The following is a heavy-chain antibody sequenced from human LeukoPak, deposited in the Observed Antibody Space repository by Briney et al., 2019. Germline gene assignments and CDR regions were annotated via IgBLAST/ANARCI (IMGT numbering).Heavy chain of an antibody. D-gene: IGHD1-20*01. CDR1: GYTFSDYY. Sequence: GASVKVSCKASGYTFSDYYIHWVRQAPGQGLEWMGWINPYTGDTNYAQKFQGRVTMTRYTSISTAYMELSSLRSDDTAVYYCATAKGANNWNAGDFWGQGTLVSVSS. CDR2: INPYTGDT. J-gene: IGHJ4*02. V-gene: IGHV1-2*02. CDR3: ATAKGANNWNAGDF.